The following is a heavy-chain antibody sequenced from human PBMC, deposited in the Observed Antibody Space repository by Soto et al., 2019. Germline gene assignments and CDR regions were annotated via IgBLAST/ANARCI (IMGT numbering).Heavy chain of an antibody. J-gene: IGHJ6*02. Sequence: GSLRLSCAASGFTFSSYGMHWVRQAPGKGLEWVAVISYDGSNKYYADSVKGRFTISRDNSKNTLYLQMNSLRAEDTAVYYCAKDTAVAGFRGPYYYGMDVWGQGTTVTVSS. V-gene: IGHV3-30*18. CDR2: ISYDGSNK. D-gene: IGHD6-19*01. CDR3: AKDTAVAGFRGPYYYGMDV. CDR1: GFTFSSYG.